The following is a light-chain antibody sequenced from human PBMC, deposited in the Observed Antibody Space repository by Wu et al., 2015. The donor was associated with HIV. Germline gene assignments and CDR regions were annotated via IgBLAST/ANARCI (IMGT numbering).Light chain of an antibody. Sequence: DIVLTQSPGTLSLSPGERATLSCRASQSVTSSYLAWYQQKPGQAPRLLIYGASSRATGIPDRFSGSGSGTDFTLTISRLEPEDFAVYYCHQYGYSPPTFGQGTKVEIK. J-gene: IGKJ1*01. CDR2: GAS. CDR3: HQYGYSPPT. CDR1: QSVTSSY. V-gene: IGKV3-20*01.